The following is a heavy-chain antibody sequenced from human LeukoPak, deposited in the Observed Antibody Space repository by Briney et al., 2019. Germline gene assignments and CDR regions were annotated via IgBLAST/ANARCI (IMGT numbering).Heavy chain of an antibody. CDR3: ARHWIAAAGPAFDI. Sequence: SETLSLTCIVSGGSISSYYWSWIRQPAGKGLEWIGRIYTSGSTNYNPSLKSRVTISVDTSKNQFSLKLSSVTAADTAVYYCARHWIAAAGPAFDIWGQGTMVTVSS. CDR2: IYTSGST. D-gene: IGHD6-13*01. V-gene: IGHV4-4*07. CDR1: GGSISSYY. J-gene: IGHJ3*02.